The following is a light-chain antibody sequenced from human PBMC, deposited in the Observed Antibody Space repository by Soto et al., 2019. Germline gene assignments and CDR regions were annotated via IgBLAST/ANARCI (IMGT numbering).Light chain of an antibody. CDR1: LSIINN. V-gene: IGKV3-15*01. J-gene: IGKJ2*01. Sequence: EIVMTQSPATLSVSPGEGATLSCRASLSIINNLAWYQQKPGQAPRLLIYGASTRATGTPARFSGSVSGTEFTLTISSLQSEDFAVYYCQQYQNWPYTFGQGTKVDIK. CDR3: QQYQNWPYT. CDR2: GAS.